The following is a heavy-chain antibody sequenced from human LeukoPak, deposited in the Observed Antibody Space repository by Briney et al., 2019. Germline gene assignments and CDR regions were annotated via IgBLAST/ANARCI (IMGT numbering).Heavy chain of an antibody. V-gene: IGHV4-34*01. J-gene: IGHJ5*02. CDR2: INHSGST. Sequence: SDTLSLTCAVYGGSFSGYYWSWIRQPPGKGLEWIGEINHSGSTNYNPSLKSRVTISVDTSKNQFSLKLSSVTAADTAVYYCASDGTGAGYYYDSSGYSSWGQGTLVTVSS. D-gene: IGHD3-22*01. CDR1: GGSFSGYY. CDR3: ASDGTGAGYYYDSSGYSS.